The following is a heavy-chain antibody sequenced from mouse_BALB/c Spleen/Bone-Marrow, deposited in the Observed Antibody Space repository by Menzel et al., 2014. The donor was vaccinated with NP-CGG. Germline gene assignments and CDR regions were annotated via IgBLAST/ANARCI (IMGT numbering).Heavy chain of an antibody. V-gene: IGHV1-69*01. CDR2: IDISDSYT. J-gene: IGHJ2*01. Sequence: QVQLQQSGAEFVMPGASLKMSCKASGHTFTDHWMHWVKQRPGQGLEWIGAIDISDSYTTYNQKFKGKATLTVDESSSTAYMQLSRLTSEDSAVYYCARGGANVDYWGQGTTLTVSS. CDR3: ARGGANVDY. CDR1: GHTFTDHW.